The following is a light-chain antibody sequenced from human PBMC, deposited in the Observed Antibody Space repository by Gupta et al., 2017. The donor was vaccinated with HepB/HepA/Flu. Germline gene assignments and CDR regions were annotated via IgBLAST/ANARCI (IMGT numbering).Light chain of an antibody. V-gene: IGKV4-1*01. CDR1: QSVLYSSNNKNY. Sequence: DIVMTHSPDSLAVSLGERATINCKSSQSVLYSSNNKNYLAWYQQKPGQPPKLLIYWASTRESGVPDRFSGSGSGTDFTLTSSSLQAEDVAVYYCQQYYSTPRTFGQGTKVEIK. J-gene: IGKJ1*01. CDR3: QQYYSTPRT. CDR2: WAS.